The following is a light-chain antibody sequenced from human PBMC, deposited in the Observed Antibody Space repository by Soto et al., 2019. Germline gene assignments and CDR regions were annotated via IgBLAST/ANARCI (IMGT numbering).Light chain of an antibody. CDR2: GAS. Sequence: TQSPGTLSVSPGERATLSCRASQSVGNNLAWYQQKPGQAPRLLIHGASIRATGIPDRFSGSGSGTDFTLTISRLEPEDFAVYYCQQYGSSGTFGQGSKVDIK. CDR1: QSVGNN. CDR3: QQYGSSGT. V-gene: IGKV3-20*01. J-gene: IGKJ1*01.